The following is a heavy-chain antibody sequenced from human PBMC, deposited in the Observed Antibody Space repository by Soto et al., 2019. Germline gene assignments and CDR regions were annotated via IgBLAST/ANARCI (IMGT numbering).Heavy chain of an antibody. J-gene: IGHJ5*02. D-gene: IGHD6-19*01. CDR2: INHSGST. Sequence: XATLSLTCAVYGGSFSGYYWSWIRQPPGKGLEWIGEINHSGSTNYNPSLKSRVTISVDTSKNQFSLKLSSVTAADTAVYYCARDASNKQWLPRGWFDPWGQGTLVTVSS. CDR3: ARDASNKQWLPRGWFDP. CDR1: GGSFSGYY. V-gene: IGHV4-34*01.